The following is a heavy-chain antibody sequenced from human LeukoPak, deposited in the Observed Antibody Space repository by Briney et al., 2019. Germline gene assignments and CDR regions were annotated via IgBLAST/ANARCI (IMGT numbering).Heavy chain of an antibody. D-gene: IGHD6-19*01. CDR2: IYYTGST. CDR3: ARARERGRSGWYRSPAFDY. V-gene: IGHV4-61*01. J-gene: IGHJ4*02. CDR1: GGSVSSGTYY. Sequence: MASETLSLTCAVSGGSVSSGTYYWTWIRQSPGKGLEWIGYIYYTGSTEYNPSLKSRVTISVDTSKNQFSLKLSSVTAADTAVYYCARARERGRSGWYRSPAFDYWGQGTLVTVSS.